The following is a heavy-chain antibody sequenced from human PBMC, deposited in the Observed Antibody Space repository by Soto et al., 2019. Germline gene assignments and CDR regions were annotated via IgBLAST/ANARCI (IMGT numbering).Heavy chain of an antibody. V-gene: IGHV3-72*01. Sequence: EVQLVESGGGLAQPGGSLRLPCAASEFTFSAHYMDWVRQAPGKGLEWVGRSRNKANSYSTEYAASVKGRFTISRDESKNSLYLQMNSLKTEDTAVYYCARFSGSYTRGLDYWGQGTLVTVSS. CDR3: ARFSGSYTRGLDY. D-gene: IGHD1-26*01. CDR1: EFTFSAHY. J-gene: IGHJ4*02. CDR2: SRNKANSYST.